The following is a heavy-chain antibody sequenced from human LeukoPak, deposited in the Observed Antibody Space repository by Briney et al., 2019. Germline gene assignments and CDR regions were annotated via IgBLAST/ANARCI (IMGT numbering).Heavy chain of an antibody. CDR3: ALYDSSGYYFDY. D-gene: IGHD3-22*01. V-gene: IGHV4-34*01. Sequence: SETLSLTCAVYGGSFSGYYWSWIRQPPGKGLEWIGEINHSGSTNYNPSLKSRVTISVDTSKNQFSLKLSSATAADTAVYYCALYDSSGYYFDYWGRGTLVTVSS. CDR1: GGSFSGYY. J-gene: IGHJ4*02. CDR2: INHSGST.